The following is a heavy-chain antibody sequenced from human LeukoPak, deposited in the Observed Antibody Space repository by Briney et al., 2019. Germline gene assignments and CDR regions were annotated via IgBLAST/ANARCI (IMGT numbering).Heavy chain of an antibody. Sequence: SETLSLTCTVSGGSISSSSYYWGWIRQPPGKGLEWIGSIYYSGITNYNPSLMSRVTISLDTSKNQISLKLTSVTAADTAVYYCARARPDGGTYPDYWGQGTLVTVSS. J-gene: IGHJ4*02. CDR1: GGSISSSSYY. V-gene: IGHV4-39*07. D-gene: IGHD1-26*01. CDR3: ARARPDGGTYPDY. CDR2: IYYSGIT.